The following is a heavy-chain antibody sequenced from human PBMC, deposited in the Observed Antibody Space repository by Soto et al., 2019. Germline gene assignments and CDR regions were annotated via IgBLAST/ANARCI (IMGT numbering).Heavy chain of an antibody. Sequence: QGELLESGGGVVQPGTSLRLSCAASVFPFSSFGMHWVRQAPGKGLEWVAVVSAAGYTTYYSDSVKGRFNISRDNSRNSLNLQMNSLRREDTGLYYCAKEGSIWKFAFDIWGRGTMVTVSS. CDR2: VSAAGYTT. CDR1: VFPFSSFG. J-gene: IGHJ3*02. V-gene: IGHV3-30*18. CDR3: AKEGSIWKFAFDI. D-gene: IGHD6-13*01.